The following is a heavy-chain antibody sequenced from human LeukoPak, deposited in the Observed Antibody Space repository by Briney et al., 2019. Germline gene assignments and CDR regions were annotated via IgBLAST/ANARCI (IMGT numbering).Heavy chain of an antibody. D-gene: IGHD6-19*01. V-gene: IGHV1-2*02. CDR2: INPNSGGT. CDR3: ARVDASSLAVHY. Sequence: ASVKVSCKASGYTFTDYFMHWVRQAPGQGLEWMGWINPNSGGTNYAQKFQGRITLTRDTSIATAYMELTGLTSDDTAVYYCARVDASSLAVHYWGQGTLVTVSS. J-gene: IGHJ4*02. CDR1: GYTFTDYF.